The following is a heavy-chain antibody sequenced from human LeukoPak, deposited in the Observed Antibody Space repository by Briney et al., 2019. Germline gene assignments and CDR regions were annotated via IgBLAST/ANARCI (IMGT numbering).Heavy chain of an antibody. CDR1: GFTFSSYE. CDR2: ISSSGSTI. CDR3: ARVGGFGELLWIGY. V-gene: IGHV3-48*03. D-gene: IGHD3-10*01. Sequence: GGSLRLSCAASGFTFSSYEMNWVRQAPGKGLEWVSYISSSGSTICYADSVKGRFTISRDNAKNSLYLQMNSLRAEDTAVYYCARVGGFGELLWIGYWGQGTLVTVSS. J-gene: IGHJ4*02.